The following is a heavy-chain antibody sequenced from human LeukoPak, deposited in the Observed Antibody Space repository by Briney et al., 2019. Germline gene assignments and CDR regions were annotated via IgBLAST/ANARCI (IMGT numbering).Heavy chain of an antibody. CDR1: GFTLSTYW. J-gene: IGHJ4*02. D-gene: IGHD5-18*01. V-gene: IGHV3-74*01. CDR2: VNGDGTST. CDR3: ARGPRYSFGSALDY. Sequence: PGGSLRLSCAASGFTLSTYWMHWVRHAPGKGLVWVSRVNGDGTSTTYADSVKGRFTISRDNAKNTLYLQMDSLRAEDTAVYYCARGPRYSFGSALDYWGQGTRVTVSS.